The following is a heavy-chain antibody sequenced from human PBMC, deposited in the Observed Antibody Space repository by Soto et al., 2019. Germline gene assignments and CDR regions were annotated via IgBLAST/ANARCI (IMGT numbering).Heavy chain of an antibody. V-gene: IGHV1-18*01. Sequence: QVQLVQSGAEVKKPGSSVKFSCKASGGTFSSYTISWVRQAPGQVLEWMGWISADNGNTNYAQKLQGRGTMTTDTSTSTGYMELRSLRSDATAVYDCARDGALGENYYCYGMYVWGQGTTVTVSS. D-gene: IGHD3-16*01. CDR3: ARDGALGENYYCYGMYV. CDR2: ISADNGNT. CDR1: GGTFSSYT. J-gene: IGHJ6*02.